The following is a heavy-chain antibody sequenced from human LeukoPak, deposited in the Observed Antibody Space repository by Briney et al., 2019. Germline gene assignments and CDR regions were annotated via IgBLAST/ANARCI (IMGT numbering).Heavy chain of an antibody. V-gene: IGHV3-30*02. Sequence: PGGSLRLSCAASGFTFSSYGMHWVRQAPGKGLEWVAFIRYDGSNKYYADSVKGRFTISRDNAKNSLYLQMNSLRAEDTAVYYCARDDYYGSGSYIDYWGQGTLVTVSS. CDR3: ARDDYYGSGSYIDY. D-gene: IGHD3-10*01. J-gene: IGHJ4*02. CDR1: GFTFSSYG. CDR2: IRYDGSNK.